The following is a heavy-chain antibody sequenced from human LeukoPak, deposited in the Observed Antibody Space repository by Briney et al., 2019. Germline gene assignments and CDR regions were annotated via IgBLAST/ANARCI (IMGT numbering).Heavy chain of an antibody. CDR1: GGSFSGYY. CDR3: ARGDGYGSGSYPLFDY. CDR2: INHSGST. D-gene: IGHD3-10*01. J-gene: IGHJ4*02. Sequence: PSETLSLTCAVYGGSFSGYYWSWIRQPPGKGLEWIGEINHSGSTNYNPSLKSRVTISVDTSKNQFSLKPSSVTAADTAVYYCARGDGYGSGSYPLFDYWGQGTLVTVSS. V-gene: IGHV4-34*01.